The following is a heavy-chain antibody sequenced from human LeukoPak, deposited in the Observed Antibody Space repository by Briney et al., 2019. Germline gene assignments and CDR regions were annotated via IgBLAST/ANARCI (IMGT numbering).Heavy chain of an antibody. CDR1: GYSISSGYY. CDR2: IYHSGST. Sequence: PSETLSLTCAVSGYSISSGYYWGWIRQPPGKGLEWIGSIYHSGSTYYNPSLKSRVTISVDTSKNQFSLKLSSVTAADTAVYYCARQAMIVVDPSFDYWGQGTLVTVSP. J-gene: IGHJ4*02. D-gene: IGHD3-22*01. CDR3: ARQAMIVVDPSFDY. V-gene: IGHV4-38-2*01.